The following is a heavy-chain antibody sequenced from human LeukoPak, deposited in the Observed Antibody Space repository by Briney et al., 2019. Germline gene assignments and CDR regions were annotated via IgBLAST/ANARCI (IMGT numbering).Heavy chain of an antibody. D-gene: IGHD3-22*01. Sequence: SQTLSLTCTVSGGSISSGSYYWSWIRQPAGKGLEWIGRIYTSGSTNYNPSLKSRVTISVDTSKIQFSLKLSSVTAADTAVYYCARAFYYDSKGNWFDPWGQGTLVTVSS. CDR2: IYTSGST. CDR3: ARAFYYDSKGNWFDP. CDR1: GGSISSGSYY. J-gene: IGHJ5*02. V-gene: IGHV4-61*02.